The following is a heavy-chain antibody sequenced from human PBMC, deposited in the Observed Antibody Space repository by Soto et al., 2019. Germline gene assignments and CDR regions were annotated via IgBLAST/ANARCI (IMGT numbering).Heavy chain of an antibody. CDR3: ARSGQGVAVAAFDY. D-gene: IGHD6-19*01. Sequence: EVQLVESGGGLVQPGGSLRLSCAATGFTVSSNYMSWVRQAPGKGLEWVSVIYSGGSTYYADSVKGRFTISRDNSKNTLYLQMNILRAEDTAVYFCARSGQGVAVAAFDYWGQGTQVTVSS. V-gene: IGHV3-66*01. CDR2: IYSGGST. CDR1: GFTVSSNY. J-gene: IGHJ4*02.